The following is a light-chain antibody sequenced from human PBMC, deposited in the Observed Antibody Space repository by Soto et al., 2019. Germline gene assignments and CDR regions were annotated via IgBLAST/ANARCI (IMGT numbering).Light chain of an antibody. CDR1: QSVSGY. V-gene: IGKV3-11*01. J-gene: IGKJ5*01. CDR2: DAS. CDR3: QQRSAGVT. Sequence: EIVLTQSPVTLSLSPGERATLLCRASQSVSGYLAWYQHKPGQAPRLLIYDASNRATATPPRFSGSGSGTDFTLTISSLEPEDFAVYYCQQRSAGVTFGQGTRLEIK.